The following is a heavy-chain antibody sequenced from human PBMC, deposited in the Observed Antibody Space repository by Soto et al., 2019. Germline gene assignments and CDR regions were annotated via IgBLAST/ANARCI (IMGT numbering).Heavy chain of an antibody. CDR1: GYTFTDYY. V-gene: IGHV1-2*04. CDR3: ASGRGPGTTPFAY. J-gene: IGHJ4*02. D-gene: IGHD1-1*01. Sequence: QVQLVQSGAEVKKPGASVKVSCKASGYTFTDYYMHWVRQAPGRGLEWMGWINPNSGGTNYAQNFQGWVTMTRDTSISTAYMELSRLRSDDTAVYYCASGRGPGTTPFAYWGQGTLVTVSS. CDR2: INPNSGGT.